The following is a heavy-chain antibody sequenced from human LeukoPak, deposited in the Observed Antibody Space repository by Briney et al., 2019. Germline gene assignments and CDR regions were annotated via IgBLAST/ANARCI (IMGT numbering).Heavy chain of an antibody. CDR2: INHSGST. CDR1: GGSFSGYY. CDR3: ARSLAIAVAGANDY. D-gene: IGHD6-19*01. Sequence: SETLSLTCAVYGGSFSGYYWSWIRQPPGKGLEWIGEINHSGSTNYNPSLKSRVTTSVDTSKNQFSLKLSSVIAADTAVYYCARSLAIAVAGANDYWGQGTLVTVSS. J-gene: IGHJ4*02. V-gene: IGHV4-34*01.